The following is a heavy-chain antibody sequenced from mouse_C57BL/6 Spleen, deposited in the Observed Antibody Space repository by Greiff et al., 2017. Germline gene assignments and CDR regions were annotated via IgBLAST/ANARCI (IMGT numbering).Heavy chain of an antibody. Sequence: VQLQQPGAELVKPGASVKMSCKASGYTFTSYWITWVKQRPGQGLEWIGDIYPGSGSTNYNEKFKSKATLTVDTSSSTAYMQLSSLKSEDSAVYYCAPIYYDYDRFAYWGQGTLVTVSA. CDR3: APIYYDYDRFAY. V-gene: IGHV1-55*01. CDR1: GYTFTSYW. CDR2: IYPGSGST. D-gene: IGHD2-4*01. J-gene: IGHJ3*01.